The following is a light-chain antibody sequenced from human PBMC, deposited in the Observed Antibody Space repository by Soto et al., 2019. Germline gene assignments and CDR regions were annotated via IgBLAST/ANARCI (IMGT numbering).Light chain of an antibody. Sequence: DIQVAQSPSSLSASVGDRVTITCRASQRIDNCLAWYQQKPGKVPKLLIYAASTLDSVFPSRFSASGSGIDVTLTISSLQPEDVATYYCQQYNSGPRTFGQGPKLEI. CDR3: QQYNSGPRT. CDR1: QRIDNC. V-gene: IGKV1-27*01. CDR2: AAS. J-gene: IGKJ1*01.